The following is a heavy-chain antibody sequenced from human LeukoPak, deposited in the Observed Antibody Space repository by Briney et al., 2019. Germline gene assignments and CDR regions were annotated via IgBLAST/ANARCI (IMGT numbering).Heavy chain of an antibody. V-gene: IGHV3-48*04. D-gene: IGHD5-18*01. CDR2: ISSSSSTI. J-gene: IGHJ4*02. CDR1: GFTFSSYS. Sequence: GGSLRLSCAASGFTFSSYSMNWVRQAPGKGLEWVSYISSSSSTIYYADSVKGRFTISRDNAKNSLYLQMNSLRAEDTAVYYCAREKGNGYSYGPGDYWGQGTLVTVSS. CDR3: AREKGNGYSYGPGDY.